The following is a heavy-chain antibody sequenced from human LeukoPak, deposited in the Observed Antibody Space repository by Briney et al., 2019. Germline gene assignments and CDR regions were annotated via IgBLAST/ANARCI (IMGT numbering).Heavy chain of an antibody. CDR3: AKNAPDGWFGELFVF. V-gene: IGHV3-30-3*02. D-gene: IGHD3-10*01. J-gene: IGHJ4*02. Sequence: GGALRVSCAASGFTFSSYAMHGVRQAAGKGLEGVAVISYDGSNKYYADSVKGRFTISRDNSKNTLYLQMNSLRAEDTAVYYCAKNAPDGWFGELFVFCGQGTLVTVSS. CDR2: ISYDGSNK. CDR1: GFTFSSYA.